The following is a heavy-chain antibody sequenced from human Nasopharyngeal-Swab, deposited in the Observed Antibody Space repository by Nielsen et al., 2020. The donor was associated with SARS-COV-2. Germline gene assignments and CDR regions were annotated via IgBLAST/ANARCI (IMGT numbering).Heavy chain of an antibody. CDR3: ARASYYGSGSYGWWFDP. V-gene: IGHV1-3*01. J-gene: IGHJ5*02. Sequence: WVRQAPGQRPEWMGWINAGNGNTKYSQKFQGRVTITRDTSASTAYMELSSLRSEDTAVYYCARASYYGSGSYGWWFDPWGQGTLVTVSS. CDR2: INAGNGNT. D-gene: IGHD3-10*01.